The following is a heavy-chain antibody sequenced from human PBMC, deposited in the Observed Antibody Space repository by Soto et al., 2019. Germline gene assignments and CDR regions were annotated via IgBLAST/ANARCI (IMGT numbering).Heavy chain of an antibody. D-gene: IGHD3-10*01. CDR3: ATSLLWFGELRS. CDR2: TYRGGAT. Sequence: EVQLVEAGGVLVQHGGSLRLSCAASGITVSTSYMSWVRQDAGKGLEWVSLTYRGGATYYAYSVKGRFSISRDNFNNTVYLQMNSLRAEDTAMYYCATSLLWFGELRSWGQGTLVTVSS. V-gene: IGHV3-66*01. J-gene: IGHJ5*02. CDR1: GITVSTSY.